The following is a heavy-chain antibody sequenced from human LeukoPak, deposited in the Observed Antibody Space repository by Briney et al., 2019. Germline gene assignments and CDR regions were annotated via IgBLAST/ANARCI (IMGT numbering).Heavy chain of an antibody. CDR3: TSWGDTTAEYFQR. J-gene: IGHJ1*01. D-gene: IGHD2-21*02. CDR2: INPDGRDT. V-gene: IGHV3-7*01. Sequence: GGSLRLSCVVSRFTFNRCWMNWVRQAPGKGLEWVAHINPDGRDTYYVDSVKGRFTISRDNAQNSMYLQMNSLRVEDTAVYYCTSWGDTTAEYFQRWGQGTLVTVSS. CDR1: RFTFNRCW.